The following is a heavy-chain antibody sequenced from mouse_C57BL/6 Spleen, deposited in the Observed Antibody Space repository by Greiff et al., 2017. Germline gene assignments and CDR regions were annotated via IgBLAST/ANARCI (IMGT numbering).Heavy chain of an antibody. CDR1: GFSLTSFG. CDR2: LWSVGST. J-gene: IGHJ4*01. V-gene: IGHV2-2*01. CDR3: ARNFDYYAKDY. Sequence: VKLEESGPGLVQPSQSRSITCTVSGFSLTSFGVHWVRPSPGKGLEWLGLLWSVGSTDYNAAFISRLSISKDNSKSQVFVKMNSLQVDDTAIYYCARNFDYYAKDYWGQGTSVTVSS.